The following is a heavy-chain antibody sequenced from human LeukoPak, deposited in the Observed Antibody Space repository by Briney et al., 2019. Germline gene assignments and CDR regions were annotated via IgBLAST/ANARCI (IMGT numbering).Heavy chain of an antibody. V-gene: IGHV3-66*01. J-gene: IGHJ4*02. D-gene: IGHD3-16*01. CDR2: IYSGGST. CDR3: ARDDGAGGPFDY. CDR1: GFTVSNNY. Sequence: GGSLILSCAASGFTVSNNYMNWVRQAPGTGLEWVSVIYSGGSTYYADSVKGRFTISRDNSKSTLYLQMNSLRAEDTAVYYCARDDGAGGPFDYWGQGTLVTVSS.